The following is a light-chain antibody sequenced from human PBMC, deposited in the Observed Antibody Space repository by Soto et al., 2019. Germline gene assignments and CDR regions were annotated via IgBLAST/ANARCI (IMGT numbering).Light chain of an antibody. Sequence: QSVLTQPASVSGSPGQSITISCTGTSSDVGGYNYVSWYQQHPGKAPKFMIYEVSNRPSGVSSRFSGSKSGNTASLTISGLQAEDEADYYCSSYTGSNMVFGGGTKVTVL. CDR1: SSDVGGYNY. CDR3: SSYTGSNMV. J-gene: IGLJ3*02. CDR2: EVS. V-gene: IGLV2-14*01.